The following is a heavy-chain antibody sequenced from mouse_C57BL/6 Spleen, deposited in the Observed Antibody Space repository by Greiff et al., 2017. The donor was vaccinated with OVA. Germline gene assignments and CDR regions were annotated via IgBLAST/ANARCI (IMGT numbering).Heavy chain of an antibody. D-gene: IGHD1-1*01. CDR1: GYTFTSYW. V-gene: IGHV1-69*01. CDR2: IDPSDSYT. Sequence: QVQLQQPGAELVMPGASVKLSCKASGYTFTSYWMHWVKQRPGQGLEWIGEIDPSDSYTNYNQKFKGKSTLTVDKSSSTAYMQLSSLTSEGSAVYYCARKGNDCGSNSIYDYWGQGTTLTVSS. J-gene: IGHJ2*01. CDR3: ARKGNDCGSNSIYDY.